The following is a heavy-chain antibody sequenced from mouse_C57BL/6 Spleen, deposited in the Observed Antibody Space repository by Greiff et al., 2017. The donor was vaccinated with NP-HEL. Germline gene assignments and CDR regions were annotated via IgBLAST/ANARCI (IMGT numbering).Heavy chain of an antibody. CDR1: GYSITSGYY. J-gene: IGHJ3*01. D-gene: IGHD4-1*01. CDR2: ISYDGSN. V-gene: IGHV3-6*01. CDR3: AREGTGSWFAY. Sequence: EVQLQQSGPGLVKPSQSLSLTCSVTGYSITSGYYWNWIRQFPGNKLEWMGYISYDGSNNYNPSLKNRISITRDTSKNQFVLKLNSVTTEDTATYYCAREGTGSWFAYWGQGTLVTVSA.